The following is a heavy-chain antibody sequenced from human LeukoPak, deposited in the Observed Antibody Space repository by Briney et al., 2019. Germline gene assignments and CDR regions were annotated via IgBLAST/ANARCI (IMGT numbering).Heavy chain of an antibody. D-gene: IGHD2-15*01. CDR2: ISSSGSYI. Sequence: PGGSLRLSCAASGFTFSSYSMNWVRQAPGKGLEWVSSISSSGSYIYHADSVKGRFTISRDNAKNSLYLQMNSQRAEDAAVYYCAKAPVTSCRGAFCYPFDYWGQGTLVTVSS. CDR3: AKAPVTSCRGAFCYPFDY. CDR1: GFTFSSYS. J-gene: IGHJ4*02. V-gene: IGHV3-21*04.